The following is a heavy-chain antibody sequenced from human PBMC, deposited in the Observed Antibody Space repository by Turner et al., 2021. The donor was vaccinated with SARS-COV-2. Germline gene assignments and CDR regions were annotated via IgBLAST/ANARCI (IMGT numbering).Heavy chain of an antibody. CDR2: IYTSGNTVGIP. J-gene: IGHJ5*02. CDR1: GGSITIGGSF. Sequence: QVKLQESGPGLLKPSQTLSLTCTVSGGSITIGGSFWTWIRQPAGRGLEWIGRIYTSGNTVGIPDYNPSLKSRVSISVDSSKNQFSLKLTSVTAADTAVYHCAKAVPGSGWFDPWGQGSLVTVSS. CDR3: AKAVPGSGWFDP. V-gene: IGHV4-61*02. D-gene: IGHD3-10*01.